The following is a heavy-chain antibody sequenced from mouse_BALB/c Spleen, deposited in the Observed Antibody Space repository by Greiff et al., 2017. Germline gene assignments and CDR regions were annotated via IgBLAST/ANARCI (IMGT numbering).Heavy chain of an antibody. CDR1: GYTFTDYA. Sequence: VKLMESGPELVRPGVSVKISCKGSGYTFTDYAMHWVKQSHAKSLEWIGVISTYYGNTNYNQKFKGKATMTVDKSSSTAYMELARLTSEDSAIYYCARRDYGYDGVFAYWGQGTLVTVSA. V-gene: IGHV1-67*01. CDR3: ARRDYGYDGVFAY. CDR2: ISTYYGNT. J-gene: IGHJ3*01. D-gene: IGHD2-2*01.